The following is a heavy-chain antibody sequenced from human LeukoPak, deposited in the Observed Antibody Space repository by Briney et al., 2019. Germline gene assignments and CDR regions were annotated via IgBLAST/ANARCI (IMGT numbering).Heavy chain of an antibody. CDR1: GYSFSSYW. V-gene: IGHV5-51*01. J-gene: IGHJ4*02. Sequence: GESLKISCKGSGYSFSSYWIAWVRWMTGKGPEWMGVIYPRDSRTTYSPSFQDQVTISADKSISTAYLQWTSLKASDTAMYYCARHLSDITSSPNYWGPGTLVTVSS. D-gene: IGHD2-2*01. CDR2: IYPRDSRT. CDR3: ARHLSDITSSPNY.